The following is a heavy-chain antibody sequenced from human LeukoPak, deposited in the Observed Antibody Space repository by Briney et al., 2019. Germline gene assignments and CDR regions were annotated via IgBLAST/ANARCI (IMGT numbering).Heavy chain of an antibody. Sequence: GGSLRLSCAASGFTFSSYSMNWVRQAPGKGLEWVSSISSSSSYIYYADSVKGRFTISRDNAKNSLYLQMNSLRAEDTAVYYCARFDYGDYVSFDYWGQGTLVTVSS. J-gene: IGHJ4*02. CDR1: GFTFSSYS. V-gene: IGHV3-21*01. CDR3: ARFDYGDYVSFDY. CDR2: ISSSSSYI. D-gene: IGHD4-17*01.